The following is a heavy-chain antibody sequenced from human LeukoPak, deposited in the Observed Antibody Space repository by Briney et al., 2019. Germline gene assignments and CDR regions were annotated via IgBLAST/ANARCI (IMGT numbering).Heavy chain of an antibody. V-gene: IGHV3-23*01. D-gene: IGHD1-1*01. CDR1: GFTFGSYA. CDR3: AKDRGNALGYLDS. J-gene: IGHJ4*02. CDR2: ISASGGST. Sequence: PGGSLRLSCAASGFTFGSYAMNWVRQAPGKGLEWVSTISASGGSTNYVDSVRGRFTISRDNSKNTLYLQMSSLRAEDTAVYYCAKDRGNALGYLDSWGQGTLVTVSS.